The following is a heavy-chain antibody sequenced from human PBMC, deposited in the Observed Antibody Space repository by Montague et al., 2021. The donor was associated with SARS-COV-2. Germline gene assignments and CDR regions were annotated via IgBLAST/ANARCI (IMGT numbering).Heavy chain of an antibody. CDR2: VYYSGST. CDR3: ATQEDPSGWIPGPFDF. J-gene: IGHJ4*02. CDR1: GGSISRSSFY. V-gene: IGHV4-39*01. D-gene: IGHD6-19*01. Sequence: SETLSLTCTVSGGSISRSSFYWGWIRQPPGKGLEWIGSVYYSGSTYYNPSLKSRVTISVDMSKNQFSLTLTSVTAADTAVYYCATQEDPSGWIPGPFDFWGQGTLLSVSS.